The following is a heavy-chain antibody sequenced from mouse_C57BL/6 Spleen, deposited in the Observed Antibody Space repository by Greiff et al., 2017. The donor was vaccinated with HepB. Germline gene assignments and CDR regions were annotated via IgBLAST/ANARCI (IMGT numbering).Heavy chain of an antibody. J-gene: IGHJ2*01. Sequence: DVKLVESGGGLVKPGGSLKLSCAASGFTFSSYTMSWVRQTPEKRLEWVATISGGGGNTYYPDSVKGRFTISRDNAKNTLYLQMSSLRSEDTALYYCARHDYGSSYGYFDYWGQGTTLTVSS. V-gene: IGHV5-9*01. CDR1: GFTFSSYT. CDR3: ARHDYGSSYGYFDY. D-gene: IGHD1-1*01. CDR2: ISGGGGNT.